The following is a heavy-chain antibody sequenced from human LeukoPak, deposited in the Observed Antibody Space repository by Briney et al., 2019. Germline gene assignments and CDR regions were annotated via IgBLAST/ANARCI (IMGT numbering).Heavy chain of an antibody. Sequence: GASVKVSCKASGYTFTSYGISWVRQAPGQRLEWMGWISAYNGNTNYAQKLQGRVTMTTDTSTSTAYMELRSLRSDDTAVYYCARFHSSGWFYYFDYWGQGTLVTVSS. V-gene: IGHV1-18*01. D-gene: IGHD6-19*01. CDR3: ARFHSSGWFYYFDY. CDR1: GYTFTSYG. CDR2: ISAYNGNT. J-gene: IGHJ4*02.